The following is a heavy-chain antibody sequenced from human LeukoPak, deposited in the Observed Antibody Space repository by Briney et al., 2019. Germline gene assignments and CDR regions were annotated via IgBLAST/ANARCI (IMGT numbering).Heavy chain of an antibody. CDR1: GGSIGSYY. V-gene: IGHV3-53*04. J-gene: IGHJ4*02. CDR2: IYRGGST. CDR3: ATTLRGGKFDY. Sequence: ETLSLTCTVSGGSIGSYYMTWVRQAPGKGLEWVSVIYRGGSTYYADSVKGRFTISRHNSRDTMYLQMNSLRTEDTAVYYCATTLRGGKFDYWGQGTLVTVSS. D-gene: IGHD4-23*01.